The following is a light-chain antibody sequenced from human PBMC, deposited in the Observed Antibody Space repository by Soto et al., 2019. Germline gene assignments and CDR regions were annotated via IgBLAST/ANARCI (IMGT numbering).Light chain of an antibody. J-gene: IGLJ2*01. CDR3: CSYAGSNTVV. CDR2: NVS. CDR1: SSDVGRYDS. Sequence: QSALTQPRSVSGSPGQSVTISCTGTSSDVGRYDSVSLYQQHPGKAPTVIISNVSKRPSGVPDRFSGSKSGDTASLAISGLQTDDEADYYCCSYAGSNTVVFGGGTKLTVL. V-gene: IGLV2-11*01.